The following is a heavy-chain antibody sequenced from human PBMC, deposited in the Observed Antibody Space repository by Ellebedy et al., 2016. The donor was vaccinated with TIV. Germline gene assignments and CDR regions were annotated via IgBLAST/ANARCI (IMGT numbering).Heavy chain of an antibody. Sequence: SETLSLXXTVSGGSIVNSPYFWGWIRQPPGKGLEWIGSISYRGSTFCIPALKSRVTMSVDTSKDQFSLKVRSVTAADTAFYFCARVAAAGHLSSVDFWGQGTLVTVSS. CDR3: ARVAAAGHLSSVDF. CDR2: ISYRGST. CDR1: GGSIVNSPYF. V-gene: IGHV4-39*01. D-gene: IGHD2-21*02. J-gene: IGHJ4*02.